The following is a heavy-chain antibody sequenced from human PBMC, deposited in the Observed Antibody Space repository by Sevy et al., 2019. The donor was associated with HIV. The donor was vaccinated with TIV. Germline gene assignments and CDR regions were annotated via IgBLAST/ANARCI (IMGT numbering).Heavy chain of an antibody. Sequence: PRASVKVSCKASGYTFTSYGISWVRQAPGQGLEWMGWISAYNGNTNYAQKLQGRVTMTTDTSTSTAYMELRSLRSDDTAVYYCARSHSGYDLFFCDYWGQGTLVTVSS. D-gene: IGHD5-12*01. CDR3: ARSHSGYDLFFCDY. V-gene: IGHV1-18*01. J-gene: IGHJ4*02. CDR2: ISAYNGNT. CDR1: GYTFTSYG.